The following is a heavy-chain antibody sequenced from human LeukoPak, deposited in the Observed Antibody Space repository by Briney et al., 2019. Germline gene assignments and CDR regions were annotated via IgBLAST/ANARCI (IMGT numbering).Heavy chain of an antibody. CDR3: ARHQNLYKYFDY. CDR1: GYTFTSYY. V-gene: IGHV1-46*03. CDR2: INPSGGST. J-gene: IGHJ4*02. Sequence: ASVKVSCKASGYTFTSYYMHWVRQAPGQGLEWMGIINPSGGSTSYAQKFQGRVTMTRDTSPSTVYMELSSLRSEDTAVYYCARHQNLYKYFDYWGQGTLVTVSS. D-gene: IGHD1-14*01.